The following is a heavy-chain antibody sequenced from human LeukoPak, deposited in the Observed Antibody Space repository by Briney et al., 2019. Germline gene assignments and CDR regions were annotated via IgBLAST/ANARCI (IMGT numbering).Heavy chain of an antibody. V-gene: IGHV3-21*05. CDR1: GFTFRSYS. D-gene: IGHD1-26*01. CDR2: ISSSGRSI. J-gene: IGHJ4*02. Sequence: PGGSLRLSCAASGFTFRSYSMIWVRQAPGKGLEWVSYISSSGRSILYADSVKGRFTVSRDNAKNSLYLQMNNLRAEDTAVYYCGREIPSGIYAPDYWGQGILVMVSS. CDR3: GREIPSGIYAPDY.